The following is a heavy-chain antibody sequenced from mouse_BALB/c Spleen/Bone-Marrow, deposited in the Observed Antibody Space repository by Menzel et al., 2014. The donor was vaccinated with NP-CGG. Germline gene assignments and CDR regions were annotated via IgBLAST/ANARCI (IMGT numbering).Heavy chain of an antibody. Sequence: EVQGVESGGGLVQPGGSMKLSCVASGFTFSSYWMSWVRQSPEKGLEWVAEIRLKSDNYATHYAESVKGKFTISRDDSKSRLYLQMNSLRAEDTGIYYCTTADYWGQGTTLTVS. J-gene: IGHJ2*01. CDR2: IRLKSDNYAT. CDR3: TTADY. V-gene: IGHV6-6*02. D-gene: IGHD1-2*01. CDR1: GFTFSSYW.